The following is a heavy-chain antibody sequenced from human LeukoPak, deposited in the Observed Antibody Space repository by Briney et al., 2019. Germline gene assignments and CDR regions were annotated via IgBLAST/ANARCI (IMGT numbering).Heavy chain of an antibody. V-gene: IGHV3-30*04. CDR3: ARDTRTFDF. J-gene: IGHJ4*02. CDR1: GLAFSSYS. Sequence: PGGSLRLSCVASGLAFSSYSMHWVRQAPGKGLEWVGVISYDGSDEYYTDSVKGRFTISRDNSKNTVYLQMNSLRAEDSAVYYCARDTRTFDFWGQGTLVTVSS. D-gene: IGHD1-26*01. CDR2: ISYDGSDE.